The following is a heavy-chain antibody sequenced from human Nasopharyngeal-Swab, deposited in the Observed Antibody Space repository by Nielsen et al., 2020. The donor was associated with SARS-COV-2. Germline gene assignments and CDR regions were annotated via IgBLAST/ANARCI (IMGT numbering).Heavy chain of an antibody. CDR1: GFTFNSYG. J-gene: IGHJ4*02. CDR3: AREGIVGATNGLDY. V-gene: IGHV3-33*01. CDR2: IWYDGSNK. Sequence: GESLKISCAASGFTFNSYGMHWVRQAPGKGLEWVAVIWYDGSNKYYADSVKGRFTISRDNSKKTLYLQMNSLRAEDTAVYYCAREGIVGATNGLDYWGQGTLVTVSS. D-gene: IGHD1-26*01.